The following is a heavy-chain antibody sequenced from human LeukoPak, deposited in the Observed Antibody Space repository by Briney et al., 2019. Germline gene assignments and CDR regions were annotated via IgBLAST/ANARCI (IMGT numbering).Heavy chain of an antibody. CDR1: GGSISSSSYY. D-gene: IGHD6-19*01. CDR3: ARLPRFGQQWLVLYHGTFDI. V-gene: IGHV4-39*01. CDR2: IYYSGST. J-gene: IGHJ3*02. Sequence: PSETLSLTCTVSGGSISSSSYYWGWIRQPPGKGLEWIGSIYYSGSTYYNPSLKSRVTISVDTSKDQFSLKLSSVTAADTAVYYCARLPRFGQQWLVLYHGTFDIWGQGTMVTVSS.